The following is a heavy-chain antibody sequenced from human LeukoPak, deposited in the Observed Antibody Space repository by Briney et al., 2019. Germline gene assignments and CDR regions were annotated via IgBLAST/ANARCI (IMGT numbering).Heavy chain of an antibody. CDR2: INNDGSST. J-gene: IGHJ4*02. V-gene: IGHV3-74*01. D-gene: IGHD3-10*01. CDR3: ARSSYPYFFDY. CDR1: GFTFSTYW. Sequence: PGGSLRLSCAASGFTFSTYWMHWVRQAPGKGLVWVSRINNDGSSTIYPDSVRGRFTISRDNAKNTLYLQMNDLRAEDTPVYFCARSSYPYFFDYWGQGALVTVSS.